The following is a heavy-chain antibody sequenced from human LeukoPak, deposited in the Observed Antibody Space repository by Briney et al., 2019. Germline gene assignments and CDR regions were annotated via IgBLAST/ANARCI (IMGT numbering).Heavy chain of an antibody. J-gene: IGHJ4*02. CDR1: GGPISSYY. CDR3: ARNGGSYSFDY. D-gene: IGHD1-26*01. Sequence: SETLSLTCTVSGGPISSYYWSWIRQPPGKGLEWITYISYSGSSSYNPSLKSRVTISIDTSKNQFSLKLSSVTAADTAVYYCARNGGSYSFDYWGQGTLVTVSS. V-gene: IGHV4-59*01. CDR2: ISYSGSS.